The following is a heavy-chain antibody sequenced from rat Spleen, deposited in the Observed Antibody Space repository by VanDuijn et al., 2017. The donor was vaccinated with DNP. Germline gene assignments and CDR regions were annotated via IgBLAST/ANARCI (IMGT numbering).Heavy chain of an antibody. CDR3: ATALAGNY. J-gene: IGHJ2*01. CDR1: GFSFSDFY. CDR2: IRYDGGTT. V-gene: IGHV5-20*01. D-gene: IGHD1-4*01. Sequence: EVQLVESGGGLVQPGRSLKLSCAASGFSFSDFYMAWVRQAPTKGLEWVAYIRYDGGTTYYGDSVKGRFTISRDNAKSTLYLQVDSLRSEDTATYYCATALAGNYWGQGVMVTVSS.